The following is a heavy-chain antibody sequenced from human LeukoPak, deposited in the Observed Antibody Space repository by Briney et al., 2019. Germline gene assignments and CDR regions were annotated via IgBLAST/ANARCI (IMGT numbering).Heavy chain of an antibody. D-gene: IGHD2-2*01. CDR3: ARGLPLAQLLSRRWFDP. V-gene: IGHV1-8*01. CDR2: MNPNSGNT. J-gene: IGHJ5*02. Sequence: ASVKVSCKASGYTFTSYDINRVRQATGQGLEWMGLMNPNSGNTGYAQKFQGRVTMTRNTSISTAYMELSSLSSGDTAVYYCARGLPLAQLLSRRWFDPWGQGTLVTVSS. CDR1: GYTFTSYD.